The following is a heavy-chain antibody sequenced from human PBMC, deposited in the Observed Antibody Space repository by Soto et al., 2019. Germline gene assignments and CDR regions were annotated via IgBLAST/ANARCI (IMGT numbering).Heavy chain of an antibody. CDR1: GYTFTDYA. J-gene: IGHJ4*02. CDR3: ARDTGYTFGSLNY. CDR2: MNAGVGNT. D-gene: IGHD5-18*01. V-gene: IGHV1-3*01. Sequence: HVELVQSGADVKKPGAPVTISCKASGYTFTDYALHWVLQAPGQRLEWMGWMNAGVGNTLYSEKFQGRITITRDTSASTAYMELNSLKSEDTAIYYCARDTGYTFGSLNYWGPGTLVTVSS.